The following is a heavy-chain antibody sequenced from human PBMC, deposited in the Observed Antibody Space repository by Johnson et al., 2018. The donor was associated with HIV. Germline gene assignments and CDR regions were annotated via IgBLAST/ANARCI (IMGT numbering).Heavy chain of an antibody. CDR3: AMAAQWDLDFVAFDI. CDR2: ISYGGNNK. CDR1: GFTFSSYD. V-gene: IGHV3-30-3*01. Sequence: HVQLVESGGGLVQPGGSLRLSCAASGFTFSSYDMHWVRQATGKGLEWVAVISYGGNNKYYADSVKGRFTISRDNSKNTLYLHMNSLRAEETAVYYCAMAAQWDLDFVAFDIWGQGTMVTVSS. D-gene: IGHD1-26*01. J-gene: IGHJ3*02.